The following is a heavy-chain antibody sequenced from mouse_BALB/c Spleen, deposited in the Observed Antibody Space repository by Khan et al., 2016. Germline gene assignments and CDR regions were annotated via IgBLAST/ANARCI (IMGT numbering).Heavy chain of an antibody. V-gene: IGHV1-7*01. CDR2: INPTTGYT. J-gene: IGHJ4*01. CDR3: ARDLDY. CDR1: GYTFTIYW. Sequence: QVQLQQSGAELAKPGASVKMSCKASGYTFTIYWMHWVKRRPGQGLEWIGYINPTTGYTEYNQNFKDKATLTADKSSSTAYMQLSSLTSEDSAVYYCARDLDYWGQGTSVTVSS.